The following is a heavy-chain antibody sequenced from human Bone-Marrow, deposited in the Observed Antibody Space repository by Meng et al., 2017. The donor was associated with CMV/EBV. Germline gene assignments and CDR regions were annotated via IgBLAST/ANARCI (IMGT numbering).Heavy chain of an antibody. CDR3: ARVDRSPDYYQLLFQGAFDI. J-gene: IGHJ3*02. D-gene: IGHD2-2*01. CDR1: GGSINSYY. V-gene: IGHV4-59*01. Sequence: SETLSLTCAVSGGSINSYYWTWIRQPPGKGLEWIGYIYHSGSTNYNPSLKSRVTISVDTSKNQFSLKLSSVTAADTAVYYCARVDRSPDYYQLLFQGAFDIWGQGTMVTVSS. CDR2: IYHSGST.